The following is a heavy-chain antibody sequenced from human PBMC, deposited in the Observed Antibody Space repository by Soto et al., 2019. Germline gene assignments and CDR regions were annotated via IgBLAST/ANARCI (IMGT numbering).Heavy chain of an antibody. Sequence: QVQLVQSGAEVKKPGSSVKVSCKASGGTFGSYAISWVRQAPGQGLEWMGGIIPIPGTANYAQKFQGRVTIAADESTSTASMELSSRRSEDTAVYYCARSQGSSTSLEIYYYYYYGMDVWGQGTTVTVSS. CDR3: ARSQGSSTSLEIYYYYYYGMDV. V-gene: IGHV1-69*01. D-gene: IGHD2-2*01. CDR1: GGTFGSYA. J-gene: IGHJ6*02. CDR2: IIPIPGTA.